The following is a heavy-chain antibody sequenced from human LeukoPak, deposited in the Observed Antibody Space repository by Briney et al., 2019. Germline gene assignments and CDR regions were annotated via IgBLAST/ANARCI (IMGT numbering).Heavy chain of an antibody. Sequence: GASVKVSCKASGYTFTGYYMHWVRQAPGQGLEWMGWMNPNSGGTNYAQKFQGRVTMTRDTSISTAYMELSRLRSDDTAVYYCARLMGSYSSGWYRDYWGQGTLVTVSS. CDR1: GYTFTGYY. J-gene: IGHJ4*02. D-gene: IGHD6-19*01. V-gene: IGHV1-2*02. CDR2: MNPNSGGT. CDR3: ARLMGSYSSGWYRDY.